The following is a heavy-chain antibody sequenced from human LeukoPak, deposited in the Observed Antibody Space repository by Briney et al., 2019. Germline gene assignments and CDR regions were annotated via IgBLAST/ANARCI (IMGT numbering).Heavy chain of an antibody. Sequence: GGSLRLSCAASGFTLSSYALSWVRQAPGEGLEWLSAISSSGGSTYYADSVKGRFTISRDNSKNTLYLQMNSLRAEDTAVYYCAKGYCSSTSCQGRWFDPWGQGTLVTVSS. CDR3: AKGYCSSTSCQGRWFDP. CDR2: ISSSGGST. V-gene: IGHV3-23*01. D-gene: IGHD2-2*01. J-gene: IGHJ5*02. CDR1: GFTLSSYA.